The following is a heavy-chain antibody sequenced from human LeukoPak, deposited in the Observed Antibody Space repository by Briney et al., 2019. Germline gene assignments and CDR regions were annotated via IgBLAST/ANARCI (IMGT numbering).Heavy chain of an antibody. D-gene: IGHD3-16*01. CDR3: ARGGELGVWDWFDP. CDR2: IWSDGSNK. J-gene: IGHJ5*02. V-gene: IGHV3-33*01. Sequence: PGGSLRLSCAASGFNFSNYGMHWVRQAPGKGLEWVAVIWSDGSNKYYADSVKGRFTISRDNSKNTLYLQMNSLRAEDTAVYYCARGGELGVWDWFDPWGQGTLVTVSS. CDR1: GFNFSNYG.